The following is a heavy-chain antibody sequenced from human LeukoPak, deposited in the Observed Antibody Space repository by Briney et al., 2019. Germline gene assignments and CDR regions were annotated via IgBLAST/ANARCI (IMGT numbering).Heavy chain of an antibody. V-gene: IGHV3-23*01. CDR2: ISRSGGTT. CDR3: ANFFGY. D-gene: IGHD3-10*01. J-gene: IGHJ4*02. CDR1: GFAFNTYL. Sequence: GGSLRLSCAASGFAFNTYLMSWVRQAPGQGLEWVSSISRSGGTTYYASSVRGRFTISRDNSKSTLYLQMTDLRPEDTAIYYCANFFGYWSQGTLVAVSS.